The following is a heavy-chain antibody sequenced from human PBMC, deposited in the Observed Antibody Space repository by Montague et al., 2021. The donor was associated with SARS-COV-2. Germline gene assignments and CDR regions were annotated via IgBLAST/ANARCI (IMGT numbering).Heavy chain of an antibody. CDR1: GFTFSSYA. J-gene: IGHJ3*02. D-gene: IGHD3-10*01. V-gene: IGHV3-30-3*01. CDR2: ISYDGSNK. CDR3: ARAAQKQYVLLWFGELLHDAFDI. Sequence: SLRLSCAASGFTFSSYAMHWVRQAPDKGLEWVAVISYDGSNKYYADSVKGRLTISRDNSKNTLYLQMNSLSAEDTAVYYCARAAQKQYVLLWFGELLHDAFDIWGQGTMVTVSS.